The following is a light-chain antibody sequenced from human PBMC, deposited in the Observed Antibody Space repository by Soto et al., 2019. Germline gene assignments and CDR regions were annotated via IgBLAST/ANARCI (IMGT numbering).Light chain of an antibody. CDR1: SSNIGAGYD. Sequence: QSVLTQPPSVSGAPGQSVTISCTGTSSNIGAGYDIHWYQQPPGTAPKLVIYNNNQRPSGVPDRFSGSKSGTSASLAISGLRSEDEADYYCAAWDDSLSGLYVFGTGTKLTVL. CDR3: AAWDDSLSGLYV. V-gene: IGLV1-47*01. CDR2: NNN. J-gene: IGLJ1*01.